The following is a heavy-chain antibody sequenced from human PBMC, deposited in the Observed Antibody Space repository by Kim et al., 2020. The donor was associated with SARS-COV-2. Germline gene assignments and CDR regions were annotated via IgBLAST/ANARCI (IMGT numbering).Heavy chain of an antibody. CDR1: GYSFTSYW. Sequence: GESLKISCKGSGYSFTSYWIGWVRQMPGKGLEWMGIIYPGDSDTRYSPSFQGQVTIPADKPISTAYLQWSSLKASDTAMYYCSRHCGLDQGTGDYGIDYWGQGTMVTVSS. V-gene: IGHV5-51*01. CDR2: IYPGDSDT. J-gene: IGHJ4*02. CDR3: SRHCGLDQGTGDYGIDY. D-gene: IGHD4-17*01.